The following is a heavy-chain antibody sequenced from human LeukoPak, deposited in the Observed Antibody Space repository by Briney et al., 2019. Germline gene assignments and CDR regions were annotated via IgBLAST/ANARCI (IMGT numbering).Heavy chain of an antibody. V-gene: IGHV3-30*04. CDR2: ISYDGSNK. J-gene: IGHJ4*02. D-gene: IGHD2-15*01. Sequence: GGSLRLSCAASGFTFSSYAMHWVRQAPGKGLEWVAVISYDGSNKYYADPVKGRFTISRDNSKNTLYLQMNSLRAEDTAVYYCARDAGVVAADDYFDYWGQGTLVTVSS. CDR1: GFTFSSYA. CDR3: ARDAGVVAADDYFDY.